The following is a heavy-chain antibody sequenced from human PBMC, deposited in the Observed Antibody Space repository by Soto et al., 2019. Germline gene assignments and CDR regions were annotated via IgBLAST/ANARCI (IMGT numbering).Heavy chain of an antibody. CDR1: GFSLSNGRMG. CDR2: SFSNDEK. V-gene: IGHV2-26*01. Sequence: SGPTLVNPTETLTLTCTVSGFSLSNGRMGVSWIRQPPGKALEWLAHSFSNDEKSYSPSLKSRLSISRDTSKRQVVLIMTKMDPVDTATYYCARIWPDLSTRESYSGVDVWGQGTTVTVSS. CDR3: ARIWPDLSTRESYSGVDV. J-gene: IGHJ6*02.